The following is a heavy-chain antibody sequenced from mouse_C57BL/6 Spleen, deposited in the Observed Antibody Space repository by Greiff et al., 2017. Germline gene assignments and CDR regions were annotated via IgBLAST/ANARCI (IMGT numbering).Heavy chain of an antibody. CDR1: GYAFSSSW. CDR3: AIDSLFDY. Sequence: VQRVESGPELVKPGASVKISCKASGYAFSSSWMNWVKQRPGKGLEWIGRIYPGDGDTNYNGKFKGKATMTADKSSSTAYMQLSSLTSEDSAVYFCAIDSLFDYWGQSTTLTLSS. V-gene: IGHV1-82*01. J-gene: IGHJ2*01. D-gene: IGHD6-1*01. CDR2: IYPGDGDT.